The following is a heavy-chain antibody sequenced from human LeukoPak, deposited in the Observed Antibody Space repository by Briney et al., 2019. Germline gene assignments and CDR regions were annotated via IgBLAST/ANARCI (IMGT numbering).Heavy chain of an antibody. CDR1: GFTSSSYS. CDR3: ARVRDVTEGFDY. CDR2: ISSSSSYI. Sequence: GGSLRLSCAASGFTSSSYSMNWVRQAPGKGLEWVSSISSSSSYIYYADSVKGRFTISRDNAKNSLYLQMNSLRAEDTAVYYCARVRDVTEGFDYWGQGTLVTVSS. D-gene: IGHD3-10*01. V-gene: IGHV3-21*01. J-gene: IGHJ4*02.